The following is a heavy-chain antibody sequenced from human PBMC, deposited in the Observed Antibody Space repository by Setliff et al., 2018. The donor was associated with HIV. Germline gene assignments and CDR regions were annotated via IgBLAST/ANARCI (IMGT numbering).Heavy chain of an antibody. CDR2: IHYSGST. J-gene: IGHJ3*02. V-gene: IGHV4-30-4*08. D-gene: IGHD3-10*01. CDR1: GGSISIGDYY. Sequence: SETLSLTCTVSGGSISIGDYYWTWIRQHPGKGLEWTGYIHYSGSTFYNPSLKSRVTISVDTSKNQFSLKPSSVTAADTAVYYCARGSGKMVRGLGIAFEIWGHGTMVTVSS. CDR3: ARGSGKMVRGLGIAFEI.